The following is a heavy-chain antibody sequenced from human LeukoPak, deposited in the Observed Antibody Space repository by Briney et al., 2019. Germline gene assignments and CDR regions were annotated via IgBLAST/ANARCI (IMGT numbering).Heavy chain of an antibody. J-gene: IGHJ4*02. CDR2: INPNTGDT. CDR3: ARPRIISGYIYAYLY. Sequence: ASVRVSCKASGYTFTAYFMHWVRQAPGQGLEWMGWINPNTGDTNYAQTLQGRVTMTRDTSINTAYMELSRLRSDDTAVYYCARPRIISGYIYAYLYWGQGTLVTVSS. CDR1: GYTFTAYF. D-gene: IGHD5-18*01. V-gene: IGHV1-2*02.